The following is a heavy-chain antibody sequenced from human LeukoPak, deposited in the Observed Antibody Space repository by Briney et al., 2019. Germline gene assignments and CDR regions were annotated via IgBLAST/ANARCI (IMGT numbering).Heavy chain of an antibody. CDR2: IKQDGSEK. D-gene: IGHD2-21*01. J-gene: IGHJ4*02. V-gene: IGHV3-7*01. Sequence: PGGSLRLSCAASGFTFSSYWMSWVRQAPGKGLEWVANIKQDGSEKYYVDSVKGRFTISGDNAKNSLYLQMNSLRAEDTAVYYCAKDLMSIKALIPWDYWGQGTLVTVSP. CDR1: GFTFSSYW. CDR3: AKDLMSIKALIPWDY.